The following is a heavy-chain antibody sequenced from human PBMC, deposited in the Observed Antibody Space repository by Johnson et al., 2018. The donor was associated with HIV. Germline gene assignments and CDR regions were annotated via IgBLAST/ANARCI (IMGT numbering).Heavy chain of an antibody. Sequence: VQLVESGGGLVQPGGSLRLSCAASGFTFSSYDMHWVRQATGKGLEWVSAIGTAGDTYYPGSVKGRFTISRDNSKTTLYIQMNSLRAEDTAVYYCARDPSGSYAEVTPDARFDIWGQGTMVTVSS. D-gene: IGHD1-26*01. J-gene: IGHJ3*02. CDR2: IGTAGDT. CDR1: GFTFSSYD. CDR3: ARDPSGSYAEVTPDARFDI. V-gene: IGHV3-13*01.